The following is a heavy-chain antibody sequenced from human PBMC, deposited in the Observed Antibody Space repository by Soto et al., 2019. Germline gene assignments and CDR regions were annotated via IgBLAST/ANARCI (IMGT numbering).Heavy chain of an antibody. CDR1: GASISSVDYY. J-gene: IGHJ4*02. V-gene: IGHV4-30-4*01. CDR2: IYYSGNT. CDR3: AREVAGVYLPDCGGDCYSNY. D-gene: IGHD2-21*02. Sequence: LSLTCTVSGASISSVDYYWSWIRQPPGKGLEWIGSIYYSGNTYYNPSLESRITISVDTSKNQFSLKLTSVTAADTAVYYCAREVAGVYLPDCGGDCYSNYWGQGTLVTVSS.